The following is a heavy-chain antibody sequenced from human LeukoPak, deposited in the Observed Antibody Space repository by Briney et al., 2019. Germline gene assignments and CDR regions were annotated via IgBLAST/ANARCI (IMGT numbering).Heavy chain of an antibody. D-gene: IGHD4-17*01. CDR3: ARGIESYGDYGY. Sequence: PSETLSLTCTVAGGSISGSYCGWIRQPPGKGLEWIEYMYNSGSTNYNPSLTSRVTISVDTSKNQFSLTLSSLTAADTAIYYCARGIESYGDYGYWGQGILVTVSS. CDR2: MYNSGST. V-gene: IGHV4-59*01. CDR1: GGSISGSY. J-gene: IGHJ4*02.